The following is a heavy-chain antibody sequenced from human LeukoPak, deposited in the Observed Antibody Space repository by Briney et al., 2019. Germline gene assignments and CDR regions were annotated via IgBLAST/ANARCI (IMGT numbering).Heavy chain of an antibody. D-gene: IGHD1-26*01. CDR1: GFTFSSYW. CDR3: AKDAGYSGRHLDY. V-gene: IGHV3-7*03. J-gene: IGHJ4*02. CDR2: IKQDGSEK. Sequence: GGSLRLSCAASGFTFSSYWMSWVRQAPGKGLEWVANIKQDGSEKYYVDSVKGRFTISRDNSKNTLYLQMNSLRAEDTAVYYCAKDAGYSGRHLDYWGQGTLVTVSS.